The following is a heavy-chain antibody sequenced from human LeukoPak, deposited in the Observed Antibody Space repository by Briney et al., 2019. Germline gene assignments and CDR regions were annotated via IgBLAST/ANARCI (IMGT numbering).Heavy chain of an antibody. CDR1: GDSVSSNIAA. Sequence: QTLSLTCAISGDSVSSNIAAWNWIRQSPSRGLEWLGSTYYRSKWYNDYAASVISRITIKSDTSKNQFSLQLNSVTPEDTAVYYCARGRSYSFDYWGQGTLVTVSS. CDR2: TYYRSKWYN. CDR3: ARGRSYSFDY. J-gene: IGHJ4*02. D-gene: IGHD1-26*01. V-gene: IGHV6-1*01.